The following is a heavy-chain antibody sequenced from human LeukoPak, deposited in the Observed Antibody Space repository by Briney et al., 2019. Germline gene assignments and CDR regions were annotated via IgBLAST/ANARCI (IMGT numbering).Heavy chain of an antibody. CDR3: AKLKYVGIAVALPDY. J-gene: IGHJ4*02. V-gene: IGHV3-30*18. Sequence: GGSLRLSCAASGFTFSTYGMHWVRQAPGKGLEWVAVISYDGSNEYYADSVKGRFTISRDNSKNTLYLQMNSLRAEDTAVYYCAKLKYVGIAVALPDYWGQGTLVTVSS. D-gene: IGHD6-19*01. CDR2: ISYDGSNE. CDR1: GFTFSTYG.